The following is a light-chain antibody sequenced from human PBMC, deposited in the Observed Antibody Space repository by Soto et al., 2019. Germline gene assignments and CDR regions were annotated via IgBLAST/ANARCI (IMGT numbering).Light chain of an antibody. CDR1: QDISTY. V-gene: IGKV1-33*01. Sequence: DIQMTQSPSSLSASVGARVTITCQASQDISTYLDWYQQKPGKAPQLLIYDASNLETGVPSRFSGSGSGTDFTFTISSLQPEDIATYYCQQYDNLPRLTFGGGTKVEIK. J-gene: IGKJ4*01. CDR2: DAS. CDR3: QQYDNLPRLT.